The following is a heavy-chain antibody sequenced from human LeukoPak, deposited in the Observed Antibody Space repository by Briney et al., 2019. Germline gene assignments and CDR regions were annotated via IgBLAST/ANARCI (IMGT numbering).Heavy chain of an antibody. Sequence: SQTLSLTCTVSGGSISSSSYYWGWIRQPPGKGLEWIGSIYYSGSTYYNPSLKSRVTISVDTSKNQFSLKLSSVTAADTAVYYCARDLNRFDPWGQGTLVTVSS. CDR3: ARDLNRFDP. CDR2: IYYSGST. CDR1: GGSISSSSYY. V-gene: IGHV4-39*07. J-gene: IGHJ5*02.